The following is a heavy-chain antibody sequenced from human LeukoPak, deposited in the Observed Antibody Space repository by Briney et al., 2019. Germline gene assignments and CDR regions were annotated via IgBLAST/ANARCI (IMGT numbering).Heavy chain of an antibody. D-gene: IGHD4-17*01. J-gene: IGHJ6*03. V-gene: IGHV3-11*01. CDR1: GYTFSDYY. CDR3: ARGPDYGDYERSDYYSYYYMEV. Sequence: GGSLRLSCTASGYTFSDYYMSCVRQAPGKGLEWVSYISSSGSTIYYADSVKGRFTISRDNAKNSLYLQMNRLRAEDTAVYYCARGPDYGDYERSDYYSYYYMEVWSKATTVTVSS. CDR2: ISSSGSTI.